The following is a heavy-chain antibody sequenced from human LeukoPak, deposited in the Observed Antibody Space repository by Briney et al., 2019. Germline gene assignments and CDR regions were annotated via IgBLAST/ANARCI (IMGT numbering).Heavy chain of an antibody. Sequence: KPGGSLRLSCAASAFTFSDYYMSWIRQAPGKGLEWVSYISSSSSYTNYADSVKGRFTISRDNAKNSLYLQMNSLRAEDTAVYYCARAFYYDSSGHEYYFDYWGQGTLVTVSS. D-gene: IGHD3-22*01. CDR3: ARAFYYDSSGHEYYFDY. CDR1: AFTFSDYY. CDR2: ISSSSSYT. V-gene: IGHV3-11*06. J-gene: IGHJ4*02.